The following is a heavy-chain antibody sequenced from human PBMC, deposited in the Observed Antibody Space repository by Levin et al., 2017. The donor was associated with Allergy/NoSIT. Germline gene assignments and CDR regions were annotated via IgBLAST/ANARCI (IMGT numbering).Heavy chain of an antibody. V-gene: IGHV3-21*01. D-gene: IGHD2-8*02. CDR3: ARRYCTGGVCYPTPGDAFDI. Sequence: PGGSLRLSCAASGFTFSSYSMNWVRQAPGKGLEWVSSISSSSSYIYYADSVKGRFTISRDNAKNSLYLQMNSLRAEDTAVYYCARRYCTGGVCYPTPGDAFDIWGQGTMVTVSS. CDR2: ISSSSSYI. J-gene: IGHJ3*02. CDR1: GFTFSSYS.